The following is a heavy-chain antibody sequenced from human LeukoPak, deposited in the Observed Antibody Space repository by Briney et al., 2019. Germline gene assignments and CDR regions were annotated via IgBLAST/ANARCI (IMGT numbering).Heavy chain of an antibody. D-gene: IGHD3-10*01. Sequence: SETLSLTCTVSGGSISSSSYYWGWIRQPPGEGLEWIGSIYYSGSTYYNPSLKSRVIMIIDTPKNHFSLTLSSVTAADTAVYYCARSDGYGLVGIWGQGTMVTVSS. CDR1: GGSISSSSYY. CDR3: ARSDGYGLVGI. J-gene: IGHJ3*02. V-gene: IGHV4-39*07. CDR2: IYYSGST.